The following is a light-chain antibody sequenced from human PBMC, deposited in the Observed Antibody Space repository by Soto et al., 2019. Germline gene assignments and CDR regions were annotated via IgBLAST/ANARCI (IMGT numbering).Light chain of an antibody. CDR3: TSYVGNDIWV. CDR1: SSDVGAYKY. CDR2: EVT. J-gene: IGLJ3*02. Sequence: QSALTQPPSASGSPGQSVTISCTGTSSDVGAYKYVSWYQQYPGKAPKLMIYEVTKRPSGAPDRFSGSQSGNTASLTVSGLQAEDEADYYCTSYVGNDIWVFGGGTKLTVL. V-gene: IGLV2-8*01.